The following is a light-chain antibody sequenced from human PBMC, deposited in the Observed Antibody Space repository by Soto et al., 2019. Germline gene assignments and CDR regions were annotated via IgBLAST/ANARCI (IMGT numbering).Light chain of an antibody. CDR2: EVS. CDR1: SSDVGGYNY. V-gene: IGLV2-14*01. Sequence: QSALTQPASVSGSPGLSITISCTGTSSDVGGYNYVSWYQQHPGKAPQLMIYEVSNRPSGVSNRFAGSKSGNTASLTISGLQAEDEADYYCSSYTSSSTLVFGTGTKVTVL. CDR3: SSYTSSSTLV. J-gene: IGLJ1*01.